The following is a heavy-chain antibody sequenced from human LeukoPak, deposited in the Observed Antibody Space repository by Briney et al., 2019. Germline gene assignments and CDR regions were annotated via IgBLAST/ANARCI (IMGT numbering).Heavy chain of an antibody. D-gene: IGHD1-1*01. V-gene: IGHV3-15*01. CDR3: ATSTSASDY. J-gene: IGHJ4*02. Sequence: GGSLRLSCAASGLVFSNAWMSWIRQAPGKGLEWVGRIKSKSDGGTTDYAAPVKGRFTVSRDDSKNTLFLQMNSLKTEDTAMYYCATSTSASDYWGQGTLVTVAS. CDR2: IKSKSDGGTT. CDR1: GLVFSNAW.